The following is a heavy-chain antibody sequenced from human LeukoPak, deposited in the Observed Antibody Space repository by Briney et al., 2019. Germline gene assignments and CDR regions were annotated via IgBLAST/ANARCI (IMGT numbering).Heavy chain of an antibody. CDR1: GFTFSDYS. CDR2: IGIDSGNT. J-gene: IGHJ4*02. V-gene: IGHV3-48*01. CDR3: ARDYKYAFDN. Sequence: GGSLRLSCAASGFTFSDYSMNWVRQAPGKGLEWISYIGIDSGNTNYADSVKGRFTISGDKAKNSLYLQMNSLRVEDSAVYYCARDYKYAFDNWGQGTLVTVSS. D-gene: IGHD5-24*01.